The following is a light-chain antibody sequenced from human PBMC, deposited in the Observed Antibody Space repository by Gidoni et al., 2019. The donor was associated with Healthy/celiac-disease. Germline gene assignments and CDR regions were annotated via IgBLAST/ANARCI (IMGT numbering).Light chain of an antibody. J-gene: IGLJ3*02. CDR3: QVWDTGSDLWV. V-gene: IGLV3-21*02. CDR2: EDS. CDR1: NIGSKS. Sequence: SYVLTQPPSVSVAPGQTATRACGGHNIGSKSVDWYQQKPGQAPVLVVYEDSDRPSRIPERFSGSNSRNTATLTISRVEAGDEADYYCQVWDTGSDLWVFGGGTKLTVL.